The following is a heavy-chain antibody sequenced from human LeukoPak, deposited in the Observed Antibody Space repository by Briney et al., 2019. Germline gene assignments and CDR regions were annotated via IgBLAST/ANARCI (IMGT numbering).Heavy chain of an antibody. J-gene: IGHJ4*02. CDR2: IIPIFGTA. CDR1: GGTFSSYA. CDR3: ARSHVVVPAVTPGYFDY. D-gene: IGHD2-2*01. Sequence: SVKVSCKASGGTFSSYAISWVRQAPGQGLEWMGGIIPIFGTANYAQKFQGRVTITADESTSTAYMELSSLRSGDTAVYYCARSHVVVPAVTPGYFDYWGQGTLVTVSS. V-gene: IGHV1-69*13.